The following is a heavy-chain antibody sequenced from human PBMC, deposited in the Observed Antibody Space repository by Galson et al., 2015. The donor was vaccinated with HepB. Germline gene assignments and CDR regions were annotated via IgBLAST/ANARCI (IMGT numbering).Heavy chain of an antibody. CDR2: ISSSSSTI. CDR1: GFPFSSYS. V-gene: IGHV3-48*01. CDR3: ARDLDYYMDV. Sequence: LRLSCAASGFPFSSYSMNWVRQAPGKGLEWVSYISSSSSTIYYADSVKGRFTISRDNAKNSLYLQMNSLRAEDTAVYYCARDLDYYMDVWGKGTTVTVSS. J-gene: IGHJ6*03.